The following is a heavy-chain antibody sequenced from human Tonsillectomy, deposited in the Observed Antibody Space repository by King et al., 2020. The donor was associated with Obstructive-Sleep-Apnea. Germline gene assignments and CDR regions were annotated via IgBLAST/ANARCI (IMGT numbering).Heavy chain of an antibody. CDR2: ITGSGVST. D-gene: IGHD3-10*01. CDR3: AKILWFGELLFPFDY. J-gene: IGHJ4*02. Sequence: VQLVESGGGLVQPGGSLRLSCAASGFTFSSFAMTWVLQAPGKGLEWVSAITGSGVSTYYADSVKGRFTISRDNSKNTLYLQMSSLRAEDTAVYYCAKILWFGELLFPFDYWGQGTLVTVSS. CDR1: GFTFSSFA. V-gene: IGHV3-23*04.